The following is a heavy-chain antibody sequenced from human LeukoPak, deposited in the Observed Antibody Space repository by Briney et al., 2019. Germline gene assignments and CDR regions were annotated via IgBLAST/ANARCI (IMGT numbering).Heavy chain of an antibody. J-gene: IGHJ3*02. CDR2: IIPIFATT. V-gene: IGHV1-69*01. CDR3: AREQYYYASVLIDDAFDI. D-gene: IGHD3-10*01. CDR1: GGTFSSYA. Sequence: GASVKVSCKASGGTFSSYAISWVRQAPGQGLEWMGGIIPIFATTDYAQKFQGRVTITADESTSTAYMELSSLRSEDTAVYYCAREQYYYASVLIDDAFDIWGQGTMVTVSS.